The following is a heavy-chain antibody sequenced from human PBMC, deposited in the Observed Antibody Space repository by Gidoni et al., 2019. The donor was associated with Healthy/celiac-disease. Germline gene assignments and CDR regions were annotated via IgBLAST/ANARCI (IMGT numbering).Heavy chain of an antibody. D-gene: IGHD5-12*01. CDR2: ISGSCGST. CDR3: AKDGDGYPDAFDI. CDR1: GFTFSSYA. V-gene: IGHV3-23*01. Sequence: EVQLLESGGGLVQPGGSLRLSCAASGFTFSSYAMSWVRQAPGKGLEWVSAISGSCGSTYYADSVKGRFTISRDNSKNTLYLQMNSLRAEDTAVYYCAKDGDGYPDAFDIWGQGTMVTVSS. J-gene: IGHJ3*02.